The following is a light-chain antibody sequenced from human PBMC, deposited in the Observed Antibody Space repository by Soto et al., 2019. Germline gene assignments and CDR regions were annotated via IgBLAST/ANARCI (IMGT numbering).Light chain of an antibody. Sequence: QSVLTQPPSASGTPGQRVPISCSGSSSNIGSNTANWYQLLPGTAPKLLIYSNNQRPSGVPDRFSGSKSGTSASLAISGPQSEDEADYYCAAWDDSLDGWVFGGGTKLTVL. CDR1: SSNIGSNT. CDR2: SNN. V-gene: IGLV1-44*01. CDR3: AAWDDSLDGWV. J-gene: IGLJ3*02.